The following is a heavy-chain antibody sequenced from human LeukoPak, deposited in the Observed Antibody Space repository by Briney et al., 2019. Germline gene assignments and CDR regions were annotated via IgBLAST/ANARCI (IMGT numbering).Heavy chain of an antibody. CDR1: GFTFSSYS. CDR2: ISSSSSTI. D-gene: IGHD2-8*01. V-gene: IGHV3-48*01. CDR3: ATTSRVLMVYVP. J-gene: IGHJ5*02. Sequence: GGSLRLSCAASGFTFSSYSMNWVRQAPGKGLEWVSYISSSSSTIYYADSVKGRFTISRDNAKNSLYLQMNSLRAEDTAVYYCATTSRVLMVYVPWGQGTLVTVSS.